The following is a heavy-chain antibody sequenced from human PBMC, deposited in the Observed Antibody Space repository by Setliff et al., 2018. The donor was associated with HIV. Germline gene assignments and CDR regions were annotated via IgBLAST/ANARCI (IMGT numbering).Heavy chain of an antibody. V-gene: IGHV4-4*02. J-gene: IGHJ4*02. CDR1: GASISSSNW. Sequence: SETLSLTCAVSGASISSSNWWRWVRQTPGKGLEWIGEIHQSGNTNYNPSLKSRVTISVDTSKNQFSLKLSSVTAADSAVYYCAREGLYTSSWYGYYFDYWGQGTLVTVSS. CDR2: IHQSGNT. D-gene: IGHD6-13*01. CDR3: AREGLYTSSWYGYYFDY.